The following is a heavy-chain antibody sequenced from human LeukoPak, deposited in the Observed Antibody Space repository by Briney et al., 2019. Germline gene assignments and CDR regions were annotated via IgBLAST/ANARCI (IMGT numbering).Heavy chain of an antibody. CDR3: ARGGRKYSSRRPWFDP. J-gene: IGHJ5*02. Sequence: PSETLSLTCTVSGYSISSGYYWGWIRQPPGKGLEWIGSIYHSGSTYYNPSLKSRVTISVDTSKNQFSLKLSSVTAADTAVYYCARGGRKYSSRRPWFDPWGQGTLVTVSS. CDR2: IYHSGST. CDR1: GYSISSGYY. V-gene: IGHV4-38-2*02. D-gene: IGHD6-13*01.